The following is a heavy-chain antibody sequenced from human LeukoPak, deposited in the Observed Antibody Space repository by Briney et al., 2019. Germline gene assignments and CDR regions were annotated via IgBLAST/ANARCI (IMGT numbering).Heavy chain of an antibody. D-gene: IGHD5-18*01. CDR3: ARHFNGYSNGPIDY. Sequence: SETLSLTCTVSGGSISSSSYYWGWIWERPGKVLEWIGSICYSGSTYYSPSLKSRVTVSVDTSKNQFSLKLSSVTAADTAVYYCARHFNGYSNGPIDYWGQGTLVTVSS. J-gene: IGHJ4*02. CDR2: ICYSGST. CDR1: GGSISSSSYY. V-gene: IGHV4-39*01.